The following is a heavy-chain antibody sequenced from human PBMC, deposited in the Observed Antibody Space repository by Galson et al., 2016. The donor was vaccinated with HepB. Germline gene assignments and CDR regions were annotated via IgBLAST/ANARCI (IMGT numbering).Heavy chain of an antibody. Sequence: SLRLSCAVSGFSFRNTWMSWVRQGPGKGLEWVGRIKRETDGGTTDYAAAVKGRFSISRDDSKDTLYLQMQSLKTEATGIYYCSTEDDPLTDPYTRVWTCDMGGQGTMVTVAS. CDR3: STEDDPLTDPYTRVWTCDM. D-gene: IGHD3-9*01. CDR1: GFSFRNTW. J-gene: IGHJ3*02. CDR2: IKRETDGGTT. V-gene: IGHV3-15*01.